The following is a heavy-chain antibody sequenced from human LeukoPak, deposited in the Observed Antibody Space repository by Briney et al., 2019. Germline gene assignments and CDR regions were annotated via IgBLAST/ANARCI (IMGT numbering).Heavy chain of an antibody. CDR2: INAGNGNT. Sequence: ASVKVSCKASGYTFTSYAMHWVRQAPGQRLEWMGWINAGNGNTKYSQKFQGRVTFTRDTSASTAYMELSSLRSEDTAVYYCARGGPEIEFDYWGQGTLVTVSS. J-gene: IGHJ4*02. D-gene: IGHD2-2*01. CDR1: GYTFTSYA. CDR3: ARGGPEIEFDY. V-gene: IGHV1-3*01.